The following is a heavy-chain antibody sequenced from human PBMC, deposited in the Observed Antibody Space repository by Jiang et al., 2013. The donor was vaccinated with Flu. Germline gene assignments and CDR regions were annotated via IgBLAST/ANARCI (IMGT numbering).Heavy chain of an antibody. D-gene: IGHD3-22*01. Sequence: EWIGEINHSGSTNYNPSLKSRVTISVDTSKNQFSLKLSSVTAADTAVYYCARGARRNDSSGQTGRLGWYFDLWGRGTLVTVSS. CDR2: INHSGST. J-gene: IGHJ2*01. V-gene: IGHV4-34*01. CDR3: ARGARRNDSSGQTGRLGWYFDL.